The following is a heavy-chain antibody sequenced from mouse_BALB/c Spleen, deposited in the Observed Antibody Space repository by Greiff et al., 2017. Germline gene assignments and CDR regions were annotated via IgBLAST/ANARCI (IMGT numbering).Heavy chain of an antibody. CDR2: IWAGGST. D-gene: IGHD2-4*01. V-gene: IGHV2-9*02. Sequence: VQGVESGPGLVAPSQSLSITCTVSGFSLTSYGVHWVRQPPGKGLEWLGVIWAGGSTNYNSALMSRLSISKDNSKSQVFLKMNSLQTDDTAMYYCARDRKSPIYYDYDGGFAYWGQGTLVTVSA. CDR3: ARDRKSPIYYDYDGGFAY. CDR1: GFSLTSYG. J-gene: IGHJ3*01.